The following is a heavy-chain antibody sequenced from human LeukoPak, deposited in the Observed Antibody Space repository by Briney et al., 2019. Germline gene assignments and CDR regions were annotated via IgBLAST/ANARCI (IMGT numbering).Heavy chain of an antibody. CDR3: AKNPGYSGSGNDTWFDP. D-gene: IGHD5-12*01. J-gene: IGHJ5*02. CDR1: GFTFSSYA. V-gene: IGHV3-23*01. Sequence: GGSLRLSCAASGFTFSSYAMSWVRQAPGKGLEGVSAISGSGGSTYYADSVKGRFTISRDNSKNTLYLQMNSLRAEDTAVYYCAKNPGYSGSGNDTWFDPWGQGTLVTVSS. CDR2: ISGSGGST.